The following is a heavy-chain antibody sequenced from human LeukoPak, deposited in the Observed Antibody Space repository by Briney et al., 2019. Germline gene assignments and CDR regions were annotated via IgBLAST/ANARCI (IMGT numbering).Heavy chain of an antibody. CDR2: IYYSGST. CDR1: GGSISSYY. V-gene: IGHV4-59*08. D-gene: IGHD6-19*01. J-gene: IGHJ6*02. CDR3: ARYNIAVAGTNYYYYYGMDV. Sequence: SETLSLTCTVSGGSISSYYWSWIRQPPGKGLEWIGYIYYSGSTNYNPSLKGRVTISVDTSKNQFSLKLSSVTAADTAVYYCARYNIAVAGTNYYYYYGMDVWGQGTTVTVSS.